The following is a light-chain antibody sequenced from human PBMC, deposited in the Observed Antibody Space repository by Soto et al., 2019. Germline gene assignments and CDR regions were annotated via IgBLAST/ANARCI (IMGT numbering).Light chain of an antibody. CDR1: QGINTY. CDR2: GAS. V-gene: IGKV1-9*01. J-gene: IGKJ4*01. CDR3: QQLYSYPLT. Sequence: DIQLTQSPSFLSASVGDRVTITCRASQGINTYLAWYQQKPGKAPKLLIYGASTLQSGVPSRFSGGRTRSEFTLTICSLQPEDFAPYYCQQLYSYPLTFGGGTNVEIK.